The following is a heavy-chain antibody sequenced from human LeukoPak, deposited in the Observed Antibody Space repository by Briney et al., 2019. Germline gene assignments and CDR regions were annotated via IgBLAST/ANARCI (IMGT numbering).Heavy chain of an antibody. V-gene: IGHV4-39*01. CDR1: GGSISSSGYY. Sequence: PSETLSLTCTVSGGSISSSGYYWGWIRQPPGKGLEWIGSIYSSGSSYYNPSLKSRVTISVDTSKNQFSLKLSSVTAADTAVYYCARQVEYTLGQVDYWGQEPWSPSPQ. CDR2: IYSSGSS. CDR3: ARQVEYTLGQVDY. D-gene: IGHD2-2*02. J-gene: IGHJ4*01.